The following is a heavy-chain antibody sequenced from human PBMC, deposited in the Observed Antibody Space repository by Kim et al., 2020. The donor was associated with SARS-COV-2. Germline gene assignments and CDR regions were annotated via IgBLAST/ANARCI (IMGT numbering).Heavy chain of an antibody. Sequence: GGSLRLSCAASGFTFSSYAMHWVRQAPGKGLEWVAVISYDGSNKYYADSVKGRFTISRDNSKNTLYLQMNSLRAEDTAVYYCARAGVTRAFDIWGQGTMVTVSS. D-gene: IGHD3-10*01. CDR3: ARAGVTRAFDI. J-gene: IGHJ3*02. CDR1: GFTFSSYA. V-gene: IGHV3-30*04. CDR2: ISYDGSNK.